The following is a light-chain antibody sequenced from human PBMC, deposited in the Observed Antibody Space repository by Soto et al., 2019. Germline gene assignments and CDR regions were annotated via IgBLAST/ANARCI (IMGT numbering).Light chain of an antibody. V-gene: IGKV3-11*01. J-gene: IGKJ4*01. Sequence: EIVLEQSPATLSLSPGERATLSCRASQSISYNLAWYQQKPGQAPRLLIYDASNRAPGIPVRFSGSGSGTDLTLTISSLEPEDFAVYFCQQRSPGPLIFGGGTKVEIK. CDR1: QSISYN. CDR2: DAS. CDR3: QQRSPGPLI.